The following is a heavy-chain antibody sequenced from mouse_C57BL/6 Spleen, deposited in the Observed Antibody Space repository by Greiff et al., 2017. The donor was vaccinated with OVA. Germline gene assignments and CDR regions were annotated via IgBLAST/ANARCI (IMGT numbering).Heavy chain of an antibody. CDR1: GYTFTDYE. V-gene: IGHV1-15*01. J-gene: IGHJ2*01. CDR3: YITTVVATDY. Sequence: QVHVKQSGAELVRPGASVTLSCKASGYTFTDYEMHWVKQTPVHGLEWIGAIDPETGGTAYNQKFKGKAILTADKSSSTAYMELRSLTSEDSAVYYCYITTVVATDYWGQGTTLTVSS. CDR2: IDPETGGT. D-gene: IGHD1-1*01.